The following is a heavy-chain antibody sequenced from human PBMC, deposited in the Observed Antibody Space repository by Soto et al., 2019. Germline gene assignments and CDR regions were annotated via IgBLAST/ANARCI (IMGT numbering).Heavy chain of an antibody. J-gene: IGHJ6*02. V-gene: IGHV4-4*02. CDR2: IYHSGST. CDR1: GGSISSSNW. CDR3: ARASGSYYYRLAV. D-gene: IGHD5-12*01. Sequence: PSETLSLTCAVSGGSISSSNWWSWVRQPPGKGLEGIGEIYHSGSTNYNPALKRRGTIAVDKSKNQFSLKLSSVTAADTAVYYSARASGSYYYRLAVWGQGTTVTLSS.